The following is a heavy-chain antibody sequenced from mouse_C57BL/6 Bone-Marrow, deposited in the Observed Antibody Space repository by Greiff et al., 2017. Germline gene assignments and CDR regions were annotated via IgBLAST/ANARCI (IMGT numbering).Heavy chain of an antibody. CDR3: ARSGPLGRSFDY. J-gene: IGHJ2*01. D-gene: IGHD4-1*01. Sequence: QVHVKQPGAGLVKPGASVKMSCKASGYTFTSYWITWVKQRPGQGLEWIGDIYPTSGRTNYNEKFKSKAILTVDTSSNTAYMQLSSLTSEDSAVFYCARSGPLGRSFDYWGQGTTLTVSS. V-gene: IGHV1-55*01. CDR1: GYTFTSYW. CDR2: IYPTSGRT.